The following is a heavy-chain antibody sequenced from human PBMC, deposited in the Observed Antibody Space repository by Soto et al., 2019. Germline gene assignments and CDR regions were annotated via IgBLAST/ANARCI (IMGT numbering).Heavy chain of an antibody. V-gene: IGHV1-2*04. CDR1: GYTFTGHF. J-gene: IGHJ4*02. CDR3: ALIEMTTIA. D-gene: IGHD4-4*01. CDR2: INPLSGGT. Sequence: ASVKVSCKASGYTFTGHFLHWVRQAPGQGLEWMGWINPLSGGTKFARKFQDWVTLTRDTSINTAYMELTRLTSDDTAIYYCALIEMTTIAWGQGTQVTVSS.